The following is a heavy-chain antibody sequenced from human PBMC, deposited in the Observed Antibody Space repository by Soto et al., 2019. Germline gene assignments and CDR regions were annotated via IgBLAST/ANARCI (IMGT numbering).Heavy chain of an antibody. Sequence: QVQLVESGGGVVQPGRSLRLSCAASGFTFSSYGMHWVRQAPGKGLEWVAVISYDGSNKYYADSVKGRFTISRDNSKNTLYLQMNSLRAEDTAVYYCAKDRKDPWGSSSPRFYYYYMDVWGKGTTVTVSS. J-gene: IGHJ6*03. CDR1: GFTFSSYG. V-gene: IGHV3-30*18. CDR3: AKDRKDPWGSSSPRFYYYYMDV. D-gene: IGHD6-13*01. CDR2: ISYDGSNK.